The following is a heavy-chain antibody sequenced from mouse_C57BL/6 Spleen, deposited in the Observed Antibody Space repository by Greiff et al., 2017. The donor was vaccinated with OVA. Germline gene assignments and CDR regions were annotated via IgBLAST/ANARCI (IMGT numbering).Heavy chain of an antibody. J-gene: IGHJ2*01. Sequence: QVQLQQPGAELVRPGSSVKLSCKASGYTFTSYWMHWVKQRPIQGLEWIGNIDPSDSETHYNQKFKDKATLTVDKSSSTAYMQLSSLTSEDSAVYYCASITTHGNFDYWGQGTTLTVSS. CDR1: GYTFTSYW. V-gene: IGHV1-52*01. CDR3: ASITTHGNFDY. CDR2: IDPSDSET. D-gene: IGHD1-1*01.